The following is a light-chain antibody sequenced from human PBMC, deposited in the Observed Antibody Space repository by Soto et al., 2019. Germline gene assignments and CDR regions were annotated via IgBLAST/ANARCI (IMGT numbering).Light chain of an antibody. CDR3: QQFGSSPIT. V-gene: IGKV3-20*01. CDR1: QTVSSTY. Sequence: EIVLTQSPGTLSLSPGERATLSCRPSQTVSSTYFAWYQQRPGQAPRLLFYDASTRATGIPDRFSCSGSQSDFTLTISRLEPEDSAIYYCQQFGSSPITFGQGTRLEIK. J-gene: IGKJ5*01. CDR2: DAS.